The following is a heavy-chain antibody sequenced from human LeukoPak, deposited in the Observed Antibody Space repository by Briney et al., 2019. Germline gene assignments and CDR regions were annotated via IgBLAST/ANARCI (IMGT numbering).Heavy chain of an antibody. Sequence: PSETLSLTCTVSGGSISSGGYYRSWIRQHPGKGLEWIGYIYYSGSTYYNPSLKSRVTISVDTSKNQFSLKLSSVTAADTAVYYCERVIGDQHDCWSGYYTYYYGMDVWGQGTTVTVSS. D-gene: IGHD3-3*01. CDR3: ERVIGDQHDCWSGYYTYYYGMDV. V-gene: IGHV4-31*03. CDR1: GGSISSGGYY. CDR2: IYYSGST. J-gene: IGHJ6*02.